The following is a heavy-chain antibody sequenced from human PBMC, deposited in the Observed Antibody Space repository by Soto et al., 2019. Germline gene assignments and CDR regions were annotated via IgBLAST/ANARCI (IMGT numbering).Heavy chain of an antibody. D-gene: IGHD3-9*01. V-gene: IGHV4-59*08. Sequence: SETLSLTCTVSGGSISSYYWSWIRQPPWKGLEWIGYIYYSGSTNYNPSLKSRVTISVDTSKNQFSLKLSSVTAADTAVYYCARHGDYDILTGYYYYMDVWGKGTTVTVSS. CDR3: ARHGDYDILTGYYYYMDV. CDR2: IYYSGST. J-gene: IGHJ6*03. CDR1: GGSISSYY.